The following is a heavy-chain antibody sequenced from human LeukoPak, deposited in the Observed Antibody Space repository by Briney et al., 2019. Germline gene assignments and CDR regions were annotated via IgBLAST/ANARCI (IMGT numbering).Heavy chain of an antibody. CDR1: GYSFTTYW. Sequence: PGESLKISCKGSGYSFTTYWIAWVRQMPGKGLEWMGVIYPGDSYTKYNPSFQGHVTISADKSISTAYLQWSSLKASDSAMYYCARRYSSDYYWDDWGQGTLVTVSS. CDR3: ARRYSSDYYWDD. V-gene: IGHV5-51*01. D-gene: IGHD6-25*01. J-gene: IGHJ4*02. CDR2: IYPGDSYT.